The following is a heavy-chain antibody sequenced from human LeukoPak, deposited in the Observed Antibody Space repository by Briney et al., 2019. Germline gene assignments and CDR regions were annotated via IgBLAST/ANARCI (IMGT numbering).Heavy chain of an antibody. D-gene: IGHD3-22*01. J-gene: IGHJ4*02. CDR1: GFTFSDYS. Sequence: GRSLRLSCAVSGFTFSDYSINWVRHPPGKGLEWVSSINPTSTSIYYADAVKGRFTISRDNAQSSMYLQMNSLRAEDTARYYCVRLRRNSDRSGYYYFYNYWGQGIQVTVSS. V-gene: IGHV3-21*01. CDR2: INPTSTSI. CDR3: VRLRRNSDRSGYYYFYNY.